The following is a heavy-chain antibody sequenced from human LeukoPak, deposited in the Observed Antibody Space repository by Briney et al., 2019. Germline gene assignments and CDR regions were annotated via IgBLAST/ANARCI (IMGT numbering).Heavy chain of an antibody. V-gene: IGHV1-8*01. CDR2: MNPNSGNT. D-gene: IGHD2-2*01. CDR1: GYTFTSYD. J-gene: IGHJ4*02. CDR3: ARIGPAATLFDY. Sequence: ASVKVSCKASGYTFTSYDINWVRQATGQDPEWMGWMNPNSGNTGYAQKFQGRVTMTRNTSISTAYMELSSLRSEDTAVYYCARIGPAATLFDYWGQGTLVTVSS.